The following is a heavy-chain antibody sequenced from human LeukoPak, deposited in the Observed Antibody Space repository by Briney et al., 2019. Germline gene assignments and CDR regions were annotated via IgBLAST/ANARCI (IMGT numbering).Heavy chain of an antibody. CDR3: ARDQNSSSSLDY. CDR1: GFTFSDYY. CDR2: ISSSGSTI. V-gene: IGHV3-11*04. J-gene: IGHJ4*02. D-gene: IGHD6-6*01. Sequence: TGGSLRLSCAASGFTFSDYYMSWIRQAPGKGLEWVSYISSSGSTIYYADSVKGRFTISRDNSKNTLYLQMNSLRAEDTAVYYCARDQNSSSSLDYWGQGTLVTVSS.